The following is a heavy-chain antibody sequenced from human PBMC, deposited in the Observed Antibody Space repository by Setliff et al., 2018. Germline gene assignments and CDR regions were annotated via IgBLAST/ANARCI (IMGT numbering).Heavy chain of an antibody. CDR2: INEDGSEK. CDR3: ANDVRGGVYEI. V-gene: IGHV3-7*01. Sequence: GGSLRLSCEASGFSFSSYWMSWLRQAPGKGPEWLIQINEDGSEKYSVDSVKGRLTISRDNAKNSLFLQMNSLRVEDTAVYYCANDVRGGVYEIWGQGTMVTVSS. CDR1: GFSFSSYW. D-gene: IGHD3-16*01. J-gene: IGHJ3*02.